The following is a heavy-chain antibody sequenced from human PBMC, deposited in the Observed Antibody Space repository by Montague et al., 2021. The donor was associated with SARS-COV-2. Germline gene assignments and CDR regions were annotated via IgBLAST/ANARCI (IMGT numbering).Heavy chain of an antibody. Sequence: SLRLSCAASGFTLSSYAMTWVRQAPGRGLEWVSAISGSGFTSYYADSVXGLFTVSRDNSKNTVYPQLNSRRGEDTAAYFCARDRPNYDDDSGYVLTADAFDIWGRGTRVTVSS. CDR3: ARDRPNYDDDSGYVLTADAFDI. J-gene: IGHJ3*02. D-gene: IGHD3-22*01. V-gene: IGHV3-23*01. CDR1: GFTLSSYA. CDR2: ISGSGFTS.